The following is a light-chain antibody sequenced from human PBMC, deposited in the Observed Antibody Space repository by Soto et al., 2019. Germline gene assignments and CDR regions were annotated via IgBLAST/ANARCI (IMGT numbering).Light chain of an antibody. CDR1: SSDVGGYNY. CDR3: SSYTSSSTYVV. V-gene: IGLV2-14*01. CDR2: EVI. J-gene: IGLJ2*01. Sequence: QSALTQPASVSGSPGQSITISCTGSSSDVGGYNYVSWYQQHPGKAPKLMIYEVINRPSGVSNRFSGSKSGNTASLTISGLQAEDEVDYYCSSYTSSSTYVVFGGGTKLTVL.